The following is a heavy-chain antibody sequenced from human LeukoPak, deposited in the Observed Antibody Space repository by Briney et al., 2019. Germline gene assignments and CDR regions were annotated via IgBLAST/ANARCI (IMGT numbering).Heavy chain of an antibody. Sequence: GGSLRLSCAASGFTFSSYSMHWVRQAPGKGLEWVAVIYFDGTNEYYADSVSGRFTISRDNSKNTLYLQMNSLRAEDTAVYYCATSYRSGWYYFDYWGQGTLVTVSS. V-gene: IGHV3-33*01. CDR3: ATSYRSGWYYFDY. D-gene: IGHD2-15*01. J-gene: IGHJ4*02. CDR2: IYFDGTNE. CDR1: GFTFSSYS.